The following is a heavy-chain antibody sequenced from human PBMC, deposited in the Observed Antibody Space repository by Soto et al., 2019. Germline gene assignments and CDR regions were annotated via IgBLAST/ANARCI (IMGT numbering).Heavy chain of an antibody. J-gene: IGHJ5*02. V-gene: IGHV4-34*01. CDR2: INPSGST. CDR3: ARGRDAGGAS. Sequence: QAQLQQWGAGLLKPSETLSLTCAVYGESFSGNYWSWIRQPPGEGLEWIGEINPSGSTNYSPSLKSRATISADTSKNQFYLKLSSAMPADTAVYYCARGRDAGGASWGQGTLVTVSS. CDR1: GESFSGNY. D-gene: IGHD1-1*01.